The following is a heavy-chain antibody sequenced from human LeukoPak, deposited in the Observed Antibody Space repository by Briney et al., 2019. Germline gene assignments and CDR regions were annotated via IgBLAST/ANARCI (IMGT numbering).Heavy chain of an antibody. CDR3: ARDSSTTPFEY. CDR1: GFTFNTYW. V-gene: IGHV3-7*01. J-gene: IGHJ4*02. D-gene: IGHD4-4*01. Sequence: PGGSLRLSCAVSGFTFNTYWMSWVRQAPGKGLEWVANIKQDGSEKHYVDSVKGRFTISRDNAKNSLYLQMNSLRAEDTAVYYCARDSSTTPFEYWGQGTLVTVSS. CDR2: IKQDGSEK.